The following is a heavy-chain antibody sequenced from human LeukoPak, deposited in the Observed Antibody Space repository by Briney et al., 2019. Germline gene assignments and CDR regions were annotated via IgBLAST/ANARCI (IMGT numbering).Heavy chain of an antibody. CDR3: ARSSVYSSSWYAYYFDY. V-gene: IGHV1-69*13. J-gene: IGHJ4*02. CDR2: IIPIFGTA. CDR1: GGTFSSYA. Sequence: SVKVSCKASGGTFSSYAISWVRQVPGQGLEWMGGIIPIFGTANYAQKFQGRVTITADESTSTAYMELSSLRSEDTAVYYCARSSVYSSSWYAYYFDYWGQGTLVTVSS. D-gene: IGHD6-13*01.